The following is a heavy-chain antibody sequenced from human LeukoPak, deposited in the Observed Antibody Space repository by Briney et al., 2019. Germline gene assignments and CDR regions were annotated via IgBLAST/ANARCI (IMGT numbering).Heavy chain of an antibody. V-gene: IGHV4-34*01. D-gene: IGHD3-10*01. CDR1: GASFSGYY. Sequence: SETLSLTCAVYGASFSGYYWSWIRQPPGKGLEWIGEINHSGSTNYNPSLKSRVTISVDTSKNQFSLKLSSVTAADTAVYYCPRGRSGNYYGSGSYYNYWGPGTLVTVSS. J-gene: IGHJ4*02. CDR2: INHSGST. CDR3: PRGRSGNYYGSGSYYNY.